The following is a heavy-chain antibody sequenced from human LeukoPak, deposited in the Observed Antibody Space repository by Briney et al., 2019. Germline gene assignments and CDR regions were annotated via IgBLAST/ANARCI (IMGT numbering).Heavy chain of an antibody. CDR3: AKDIRGDGYNSRFDY. CDR2: ISGDGGRT. Sequence: HPGGSLRLSRVVSILSLSSFSTSWVSQPPGAGLGWGCLISGDGGRTYYEDSLEGRFTISRDNSKNSLYRQMNTLRTEDTALYYFAKDIRGDGYNSRFDYWGQGTLVTVSP. D-gene: IGHD5-24*01. CDR1: ILSLSSFS. V-gene: IGHV3-43*02. J-gene: IGHJ4*02.